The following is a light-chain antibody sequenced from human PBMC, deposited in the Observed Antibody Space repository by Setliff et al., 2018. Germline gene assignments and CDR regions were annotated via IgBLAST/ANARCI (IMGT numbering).Light chain of an antibody. Sequence: QSALTQPASVSGSPGQSITISCSGTSSDVGSYDLVSWYQQHPGKAPKLIIYAVSDRPSGVSNRFSGSKSGNTASLTISGLQTEDEADYYCNAYTSGTTYVVGTGTRAPS. V-gene: IGLV2-14*03. J-gene: IGLJ1*01. CDR1: SSDVGSYDL. CDR3: NAYTSGTTYV. CDR2: AVS.